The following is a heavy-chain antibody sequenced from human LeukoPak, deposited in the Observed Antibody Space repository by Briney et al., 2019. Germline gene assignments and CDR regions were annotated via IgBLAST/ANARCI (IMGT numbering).Heavy chain of an antibody. CDR1: GFTFSDYY. J-gene: IGHJ4*02. V-gene: IGHV3-11*01. D-gene: IGHD3-22*01. CDR3: ARESAGGRNYYYDSSGLDY. Sequence: GGSLRLSCAASGFTFSDYYMSRIRQAPGKGLEWVSYISSSGSTIYYADSVKGRFTISRDNAKNSLYLQMNSLRAEDTAVYYCARESAGGRNYYYDSSGLDYWGQGTLVTVSS. CDR2: ISSSGSTI.